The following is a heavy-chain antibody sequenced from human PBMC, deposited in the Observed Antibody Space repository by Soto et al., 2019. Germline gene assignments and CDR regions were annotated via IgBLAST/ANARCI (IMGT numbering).Heavy chain of an antibody. D-gene: IGHD3-10*02. CDR1: GFTFSSYG. CDR2: ISYDGSNK. J-gene: IGHJ4*02. Sequence: GGSLRLSCAASGFTFSSYGMHWVRQAPGKGLEWVAVISYDGSNKYYADSVKGRFTISRDNSKNTLYLQMNSLRAEDTAVYYCAKDLRSTGNMFGPTGDLDYWGQGTRVTVSS. CDR3: AKDLRSTGNMFGPTGDLDY. V-gene: IGHV3-30*18.